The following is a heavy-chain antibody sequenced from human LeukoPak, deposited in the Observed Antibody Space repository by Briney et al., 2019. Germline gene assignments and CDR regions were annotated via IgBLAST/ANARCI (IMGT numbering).Heavy chain of an antibody. J-gene: IGHJ6*02. CDR2: IIPIFGTA. CDR1: GGTFSRYA. Sequence: ASVKVSCKASGGTFSRYAISWERQAPGQWLELMGGIIPIFGTANYAQKFQGRVTITADESTSTAYMELSSLRSEDTAVYYCASQDIVVVPAASYYYYGMDVWGQGTTVTVSS. CDR3: ASQDIVVVPAASYYYYGMDV. V-gene: IGHV1-69*13. D-gene: IGHD2-2*01.